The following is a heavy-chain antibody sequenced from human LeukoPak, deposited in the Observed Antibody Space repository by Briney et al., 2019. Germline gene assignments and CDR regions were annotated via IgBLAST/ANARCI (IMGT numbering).Heavy chain of an antibody. CDR3: ARDRTFHSGELGY. CDR1: GGSISSGDYY. Sequence: KPSETLSLTCTVSGGSISSGDYYWSWIRQPPGKGLEWIGYIYYSGSTYYNPSLKSRVTISVDTSKNQFSLKLSSVTAADTAVYYCARDRTFHSGELGYWGQGTLVTVSS. J-gene: IGHJ4*02. CDR2: IYYSGST. D-gene: IGHD3-10*01. V-gene: IGHV4-30-4*01.